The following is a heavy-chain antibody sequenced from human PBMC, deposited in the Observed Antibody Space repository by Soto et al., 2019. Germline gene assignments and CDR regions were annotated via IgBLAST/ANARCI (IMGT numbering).Heavy chain of an antibody. CDR3: TKPYGFYYYYMDV. CDR2: ISGSGDST. V-gene: IGHV3-23*01. CDR1: GFPFSNYV. Sequence: GGSLRLSCAASGFPFSNYVMHWVLQAPGKGLEWVSAISGSGDSTYYTDSVKGRFTISRDNSKNTLYLQMHSLRANDTAIYYCTKPYGFYYYYMDVWGKGTAVTVSS. J-gene: IGHJ6*03. D-gene: IGHD3-16*01.